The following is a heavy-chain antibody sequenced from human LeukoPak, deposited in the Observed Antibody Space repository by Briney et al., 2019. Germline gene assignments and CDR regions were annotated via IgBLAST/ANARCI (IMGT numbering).Heavy chain of an antibody. J-gene: IGHJ5*02. CDR2: ISGSGGST. D-gene: IGHD2-2*01. CDR1: GFTFSSYA. CDR3: AREGAYCSSTSCHLQNWFDP. Sequence: GGSLRLSCAASGFTFSSYAMSWVRQAPGKGLEWVSAISGSGGSTYYADSVKGRFTISRDNSKNTLYLQMNSLRAEDTAVYYCAREGAYCSSTSCHLQNWFDPWGQGTLVTVSS. V-gene: IGHV3-23*01.